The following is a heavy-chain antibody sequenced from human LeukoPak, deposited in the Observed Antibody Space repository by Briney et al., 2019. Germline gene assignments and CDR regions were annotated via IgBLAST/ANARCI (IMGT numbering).Heavy chain of an antibody. CDR1: GFTFSNHA. Sequence: GGSLRLSCAASGFTFSNHAMSWVRQTPGKGLQWVSVISGSGRTTEYADSVKGRFTISRDNSKNTLSLQMNSLRVEDTAIYYCAKNVVVKRYIDYWGQGTLVTVPS. D-gene: IGHD2-15*01. CDR2: ISGSGRTT. V-gene: IGHV3-23*01. J-gene: IGHJ4*02. CDR3: AKNVVVKRYIDY.